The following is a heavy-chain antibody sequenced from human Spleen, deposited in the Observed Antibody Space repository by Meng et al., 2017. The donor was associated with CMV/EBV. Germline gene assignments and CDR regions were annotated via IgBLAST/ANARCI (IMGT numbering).Heavy chain of an antibody. V-gene: IGHV4-30-4*01. D-gene: IGHD4-17*01. CDR3: ARDRKHYGERGWFDP. Sequence: QLPGSGPGLVQPSPALSLPCTFSGCAISIGDYYWSWIRQPPGKGLEWIGYIYYSGSTYSNASLKSRVTISIDRSKNQFSLKLSSVTAADTAVYYCARDRKHYGERGWFDPWGQGTLVTVSS. CDR2: IYYSGST. J-gene: IGHJ5*02. CDR1: GCAISIGDYY.